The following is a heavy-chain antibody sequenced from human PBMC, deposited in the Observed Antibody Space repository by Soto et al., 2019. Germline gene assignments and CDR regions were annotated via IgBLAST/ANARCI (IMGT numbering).Heavy chain of an antibody. D-gene: IGHD6-19*01. CDR1: GDSISSYY. J-gene: IGHJ5*02. Sequence: PSETLSLTCTVSGDSISSYYWSWIRQPPGKGLEWIGYIYYSGSTNYNPSLKSRVTISVDTSKNQFSLKLSSVTAADTAVYYCAGSGWTEPPLDPWGQGTLVTSP. CDR3: AGSGWTEPPLDP. CDR2: IYYSGST. V-gene: IGHV4-59*08.